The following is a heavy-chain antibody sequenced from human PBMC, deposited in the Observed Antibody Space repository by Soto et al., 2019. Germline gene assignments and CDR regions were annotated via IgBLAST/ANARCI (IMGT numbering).Heavy chain of an antibody. CDR1: GYTFTSYG. Sequence: QVQLVQSGAEVKKPGDSVKVSCKASGYTFTSYGISWVRQAPGQGLEWMGWISAYNGNTNYAQKLQGRVTMPTDTSTSTAYMELRSLRSDDTAVYYCARDLDGYCSGGSFSPGDFDYWGQGTLVTVSS. J-gene: IGHJ4*02. V-gene: IGHV1-18*01. CDR3: ARDLDGYCSGGSFSPGDFDY. D-gene: IGHD2-15*01. CDR2: ISAYNGNT.